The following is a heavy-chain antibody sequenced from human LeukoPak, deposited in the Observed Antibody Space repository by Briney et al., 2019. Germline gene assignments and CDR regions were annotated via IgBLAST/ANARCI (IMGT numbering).Heavy chain of an antibody. D-gene: IGHD4-17*01. V-gene: IGHV3-23*01. CDR3: SKEKFGYGGHYYGAFDY. CDR1: GFNFSRYA. Sequence: PGGSLRLSCAASGFNFSRYAMGWVRQAPGKGLELISAISGSGAGSYFPASVKGRFTISSDNSNHTLYLQMNSLRAEDTALYYCSKEKFGYGGHYYGAFDYWGQGTLVTVSA. CDR2: ISGSGAGS. J-gene: IGHJ4*02.